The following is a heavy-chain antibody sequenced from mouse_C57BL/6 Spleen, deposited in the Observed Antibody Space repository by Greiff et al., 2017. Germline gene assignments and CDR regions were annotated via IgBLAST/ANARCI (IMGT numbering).Heavy chain of an antibody. Sequence: EVTLMESGGGLVKPGGSLKLSCAASGFTFSDYGMHWVRQAPEKGLEWVAYISSGSSTIYYADTVKGRFTISRDNAKNTLFLQMTSLRSEDTAMYYCAKAYYSNYAFDYWGQGTTLTVSS. CDR3: AKAYYSNYAFDY. V-gene: IGHV5-17*01. CDR2: ISSGSSTI. D-gene: IGHD2-5*01. J-gene: IGHJ2*01. CDR1: GFTFSDYG.